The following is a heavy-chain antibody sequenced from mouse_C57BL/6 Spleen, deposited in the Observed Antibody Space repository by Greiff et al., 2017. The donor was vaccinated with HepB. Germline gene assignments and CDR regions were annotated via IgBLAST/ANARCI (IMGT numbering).Heavy chain of an antibody. V-gene: IGHV1-50*01. CDR3: ANFPYFDY. CDR2: IDPSDSYT. J-gene: IGHJ2*01. CDR1: GYTFTSYW. Sequence: QVQLQQSGAELVKPGASVKLSCKASGYTFTSYWMQWVKQRPGQGLEWIGEIDPSDSYTNYNQKFKGKATLTVDTSSSTAYMQLSSLTSEDSAVYYCANFPYFDYWGQGTTLTVSS.